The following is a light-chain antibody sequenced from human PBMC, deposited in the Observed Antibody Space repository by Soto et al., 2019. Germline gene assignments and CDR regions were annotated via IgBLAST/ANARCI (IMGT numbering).Light chain of an antibody. J-gene: IGKJ2*01. CDR2: ATS. V-gene: IGKV3-15*01. CDR1: HRVSSY. Sequence: EIVMTQSPATLSVSPGERATLSCRASHRVSSYLAWYQQKPGQAPRLLIYATSTRATGIPARFSGSGSGTEFTLTISSLQSEDFAVYYCQQYDEWPPSYTFGQGTKLEIK. CDR3: QQYDEWPPSYT.